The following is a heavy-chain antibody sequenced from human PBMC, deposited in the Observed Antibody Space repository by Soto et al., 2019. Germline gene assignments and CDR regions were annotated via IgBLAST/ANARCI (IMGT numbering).Heavy chain of an antibody. CDR3: AKTQEGELPRVIDF. Sequence: EVRLLESGGGLVKPGGSLRLSCATSGLTFSNYAMSWVRQAPGGGLEWVSSMSGSSSTTYYADSVRGRFTISRDRSKNTLYLQMSSLRAEDTDLYYCAKTQEGELPRVIDFWGQGTLVTVSS. V-gene: IGHV3-23*01. J-gene: IGHJ4*02. CDR1: GLTFSNYA. CDR2: MSGSSSTT. D-gene: IGHD1-7*01.